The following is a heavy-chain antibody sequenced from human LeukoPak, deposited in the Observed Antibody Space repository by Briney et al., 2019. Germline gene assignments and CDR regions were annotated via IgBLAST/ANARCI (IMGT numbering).Heavy chain of an antibody. V-gene: IGHV3-23*01. D-gene: IGHD3-10*01. CDR1: GFTFSSYA. Sequence: PGGSLRLSCAASGFTFSSYAMSWVRQAPGKGLEWVSAISGSGGSTYYADSVKGRFTISRDNSKNTLYLQMNSLRAEDTAVYYCVKPHREVRGVIRGENGYYFDYWGQGTLVTVSS. CDR2: ISGSGGST. CDR3: VKPHREVRGVIRGENGYYFDY. J-gene: IGHJ4*02.